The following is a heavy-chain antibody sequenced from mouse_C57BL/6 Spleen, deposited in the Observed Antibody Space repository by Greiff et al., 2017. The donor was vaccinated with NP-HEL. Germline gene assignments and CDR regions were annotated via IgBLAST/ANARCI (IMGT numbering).Heavy chain of an antibody. D-gene: IGHD1-1*01. CDR1: GFTFSDYG. CDR3: ARTARITTVVPYAMDY. Sequence: DVMLVESGGGLVKPGGSLKLSCAASGFTFSDYGMHWVRQAPEKGLEWVAYISSGSSTIYYADTVKGRFTISRDNAKNALFLQLTSLRSEDTAMYYCARTARITTVVPYAMDYWGQGTSVTVSS. J-gene: IGHJ4*01. CDR2: ISSGSSTI. V-gene: IGHV5-17*01.